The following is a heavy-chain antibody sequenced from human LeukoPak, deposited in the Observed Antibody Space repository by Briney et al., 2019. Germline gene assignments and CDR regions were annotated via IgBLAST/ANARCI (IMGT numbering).Heavy chain of an antibody. CDR3: ARGRDYIWGSYRYPGYFQH. J-gene: IGHJ1*01. Sequence: GGSLRLSCAATGFTVSSNYMSWVRQAPGKGLEWVSVIYSGGSTYYADSVKGRFTISRHNSKNTLYLQMNSLRAEDTAVYYCARGRDYIWGSYRYPGYFQHWGQGTLVTVSS. CDR2: IYSGGST. V-gene: IGHV3-53*04. CDR1: GFTVSSNY. D-gene: IGHD3-16*02.